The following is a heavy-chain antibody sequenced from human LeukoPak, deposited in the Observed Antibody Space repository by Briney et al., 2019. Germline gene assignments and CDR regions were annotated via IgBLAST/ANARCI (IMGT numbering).Heavy chain of an antibody. Sequence: SVKVSCKASGYTFTAFYIHWVRQAPGQGLEWMGGIIPIFGTANYAQKFQGRVTITADESTSTAYMELSSLRSEDTAVYYCASCPGPCYYYHGMDVWGQGTTVTVSS. CDR2: IIPIFGTA. V-gene: IGHV1-69*13. CDR3: ASCPGPCYYYHGMDV. J-gene: IGHJ6*02. CDR1: GYTFTAFY.